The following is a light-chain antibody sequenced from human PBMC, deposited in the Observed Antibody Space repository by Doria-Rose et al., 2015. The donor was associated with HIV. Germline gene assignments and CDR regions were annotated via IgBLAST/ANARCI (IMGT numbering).Light chain of an antibody. Sequence: QSALTQPASVSGSPGQSITISCTGTSSDVGAYNYVSWYQQYPGKAPKLMIYDVDTRPSGVSRRFSGSKSGNTASLTISGLQADDEADYYCISYTSGSTQFSGGTKLTVL. CDR3: ISYTSGSTQ. CDR2: DVD. V-gene: IGLV2-14*03. J-gene: IGLJ2*01. CDR1: SSDVGAYNY.